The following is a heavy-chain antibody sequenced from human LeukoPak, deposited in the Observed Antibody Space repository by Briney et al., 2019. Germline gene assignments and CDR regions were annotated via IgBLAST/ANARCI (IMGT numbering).Heavy chain of an antibody. V-gene: IGHV4-59*08. CDR1: GGSIGTYH. CDR3: ARHDENGYYFFDI. J-gene: IGHJ4*02. Sequence: SETLSLTCTVSGGSIGTYHWSWVRQPPGKGLEWIGYIFDSGSPNYRPALRSRVTISLDTSKNQPSLRLKSATAADTAIYYCARHDENGYYFFDIWGQGNLFTVSS. D-gene: IGHD5-24*01. CDR2: IFDSGSP.